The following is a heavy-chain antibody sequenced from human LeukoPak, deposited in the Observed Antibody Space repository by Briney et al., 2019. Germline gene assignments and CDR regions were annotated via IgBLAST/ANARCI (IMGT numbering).Heavy chain of an antibody. Sequence: ASVKVSCKASGYTFTSYYMHWVRQAPGQGLEWMGIINPSGGSTSYAQKFQGRVTMTRDMYTSTVYMELSSLRSEDTAVYYCARAGSYPPRLDYWGQGTLVTVSS. CDR1: GYTFTSYY. J-gene: IGHJ4*02. CDR3: ARAGSYPPRLDY. CDR2: INPSGGST. D-gene: IGHD1-26*01. V-gene: IGHV1-46*01.